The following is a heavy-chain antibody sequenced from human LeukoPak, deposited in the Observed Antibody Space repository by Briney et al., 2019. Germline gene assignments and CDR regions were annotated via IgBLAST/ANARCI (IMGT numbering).Heavy chain of an antibody. CDR2: ISYDGSNK. J-gene: IGHJ6*03. CDR1: GFTFSNYG. Sequence: GGSLRLSCATSGFTFSNYGIHWVRQAPGKGLEWVAVISYDGSNKYYADSVKGRFSISRDNSKNTLYLQMNSLRAEDTAVYYCAREGVGATLRHNYYYYYMDVWGKGTTVTVSS. CDR3: AREGVGATLRHNYYYYYMDV. D-gene: IGHD1-26*01. V-gene: IGHV3-30*19.